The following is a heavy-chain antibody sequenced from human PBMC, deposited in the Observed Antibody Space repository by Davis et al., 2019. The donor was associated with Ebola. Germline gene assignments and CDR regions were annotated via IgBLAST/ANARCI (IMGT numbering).Heavy chain of an antibody. J-gene: IGHJ3*02. CDR2: INHSGST. V-gene: IGHV4-34*01. Sequence: MPSETLSLTCAVYGGSFSGYYWSWIRQPPGKGLEWIGEINHSGSTNYNPSLKSRVTISVDTSKNQFSLKLSSVTAADTAVYYCARAVVVTALWGGDAFDIWGQGTMVTVSS. CDR3: ARAVVVTALWGGDAFDI. D-gene: IGHD2-21*02. CDR1: GGSFSGYY.